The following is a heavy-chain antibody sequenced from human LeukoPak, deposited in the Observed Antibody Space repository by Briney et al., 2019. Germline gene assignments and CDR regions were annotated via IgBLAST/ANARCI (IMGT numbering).Heavy chain of an antibody. V-gene: IGHV4-59*12. CDR3: AGRSLIWSGYY. J-gene: IGHJ4*02. CDR1: GGPISSYY. Sequence: SETLSLTCTVSGGPISSYYWSWIRQPPGKGLEWIGYIYYSGSTNYNPSLKSRVTISVDKSKNQFSLKLNSVTAADTAVYYCAGRSLIWSGYYWGQGTLVTVSS. D-gene: IGHD3-3*01. CDR2: IYYSGST.